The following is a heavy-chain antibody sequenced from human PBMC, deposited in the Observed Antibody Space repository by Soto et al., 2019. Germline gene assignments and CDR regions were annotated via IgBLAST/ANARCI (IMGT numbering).Heavy chain of an antibody. V-gene: IGHV3-48*01. CDR3: VRDGDGSGSYSGPIGY. CDR2: ISTSSSAI. CDR1: GFTFSSYS. D-gene: IGHD3-10*01. Sequence: PGGSLRLSCAAAGFTFSSYSMNWVRQAPGKGLEWVSYISTSSSAIRYADSVKGRITISRDNAKNSLYLQMNSLRAEDTAVYYYVRDGDGSGSYSGPIGYWGQGTLVTVSS. J-gene: IGHJ4*02.